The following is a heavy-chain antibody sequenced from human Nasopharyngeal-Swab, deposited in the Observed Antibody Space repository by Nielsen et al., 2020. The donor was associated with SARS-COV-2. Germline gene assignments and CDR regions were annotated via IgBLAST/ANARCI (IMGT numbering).Heavy chain of an antibody. CDR3: AKDWFGELTLDY. CDR1: GFTFSSYA. Sequence: GESLKISCAASGFTFSSYALSWVRQAPGEGLEWVSAISGSGDSTYYTDSVRGRFTISRDNSKNTLTLQMNSLRVEDTAIYYCAKDWFGELTLDYWGQGTLVTVSS. CDR2: ISGSGDST. D-gene: IGHD3-10*01. J-gene: IGHJ4*02. V-gene: IGHV3-23*01.